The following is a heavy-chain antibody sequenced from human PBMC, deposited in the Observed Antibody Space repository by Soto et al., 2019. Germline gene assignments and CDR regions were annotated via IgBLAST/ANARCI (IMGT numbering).Heavy chain of an antibody. Sequence: EVQLVESGGGLVQPGGSLRLSCAASGFTFSSYWMSWVRQAPGKGLEWVANIKQDGSEKYYVDSVKGRFTISRDNAKNSLYLQMNSLRAEDTAVYYCARAPLIVVGWFDPWGQGTLVTVSS. J-gene: IGHJ5*02. CDR3: ARAPLIVVGWFDP. CDR1: GFTFSSYW. V-gene: IGHV3-7*03. CDR2: IKQDGSEK. D-gene: IGHD3-22*01.